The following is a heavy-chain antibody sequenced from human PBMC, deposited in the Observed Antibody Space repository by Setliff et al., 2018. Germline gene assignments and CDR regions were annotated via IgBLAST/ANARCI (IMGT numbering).Heavy chain of an antibody. CDR3: AREGEIWFGELLPWGMDV. V-gene: IGHV4-61*02. D-gene: IGHD3-10*01. CDR2: IYTSGST. J-gene: IGHJ6*02. CDR1: GGSISSGSYY. Sequence: SETLSLTCTVSGGSISSGSYYWSWIRQPAGKGLEWIGRIYTSGSTNYKPSLKSRVTISVDTSKNQFSLKLSSVTAADTAVYYCAREGEIWFGELLPWGMDVWGQGTTVTVSS.